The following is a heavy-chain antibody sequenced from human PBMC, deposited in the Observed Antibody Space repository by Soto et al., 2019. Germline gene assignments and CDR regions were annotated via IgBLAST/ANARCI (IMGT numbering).Heavy chain of an antibody. J-gene: IGHJ4*02. V-gene: IGHV3-53*04. D-gene: IGHD3-22*01. Sequence: GGSLRLSCAASGFTVSSNYMSWVRQAPGKGLEWLSVIYTDDSTYYADSVKGRFTISRHNSKNTLYLQMNSLRAEDTAVYYCAKNPGYYYDSTGYHFDYWGQGTLVTVSS. CDR3: AKNPGYYYDSTGYHFDY. CDR2: IYTDDST. CDR1: GFTVSSNY.